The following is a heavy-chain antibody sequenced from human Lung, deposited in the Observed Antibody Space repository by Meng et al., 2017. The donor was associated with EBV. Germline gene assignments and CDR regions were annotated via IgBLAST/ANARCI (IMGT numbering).Heavy chain of an antibody. D-gene: IGHD1-14*01. CDR2: MNTKTGNP. CDR3: ARDDNGAPDY. Sequence: QVQLVQSGSGLKKPGASVNGSCKASGYTFTRHAINWVRQAPGQGLEWMGWMNTKTGNPTYAQGFTGRFVFSLDTSVSTAYLQISSLKAEDTAMYYCARDDNGAPDYWGQGTLVTV. J-gene: IGHJ4*02. CDR1: GYTFTRHA. V-gene: IGHV7-4-1*02.